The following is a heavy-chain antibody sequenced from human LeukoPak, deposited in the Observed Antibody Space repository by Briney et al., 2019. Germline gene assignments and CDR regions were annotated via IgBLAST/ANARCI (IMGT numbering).Heavy chain of an antibody. D-gene: IGHD2-2*01. J-gene: IGHJ5*02. CDR2: IYHTGSA. CDR1: GYSICSGYQ. V-gene: IGHV4-38-2*02. Sequence: SETLSLTCVVSGYSICSGYQWAWIRQSPGKGLEWIGSIYHTGSAHYNPSLQSRVAISVDTSNNQFSLRLNPVTAADTAVYYCARDPRWLTPDCTSTSCYENYFDPWGQGTLVTVSS. CDR3: ARDPRWLTPDCTSTSCYENYFDP.